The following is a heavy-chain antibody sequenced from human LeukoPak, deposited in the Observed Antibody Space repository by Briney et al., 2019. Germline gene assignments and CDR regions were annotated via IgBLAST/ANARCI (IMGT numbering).Heavy chain of an antibody. J-gene: IGHJ6*03. Sequence: GGSLRLSCAASGFTFSSYEMNCVRQAPGKGLEWLSHISSSGSTKYYANSVKGRFTISRDNAKNSVYLQMNSLTAEDTGLYYCARDATTAVGWVYMDVWGKGTTVTISS. CDR1: GFTFSSYE. CDR2: ISSSGSTK. V-gene: IGHV3-48*03. CDR3: ARDATTAVGWVYMDV. D-gene: IGHD6-13*01.